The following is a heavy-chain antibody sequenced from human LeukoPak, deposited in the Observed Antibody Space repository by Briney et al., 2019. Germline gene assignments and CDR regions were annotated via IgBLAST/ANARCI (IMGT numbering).Heavy chain of an antibody. CDR2: IYTSGST. CDR3: AREGQQLDPVVMGILGRGMDV. V-gene: IGHV4-61*02. CDR1: GGSISSGSYY. J-gene: IGHJ6*02. Sequence: PSETLSLTCTVSGGSISSGSYYWSWIRQPAGKGLEWIGRIYTSGSTNYNPSLKSRVTISVDTSKNQFSLKLSSVTAADTAVYYCAREGQQLDPVVMGILGRGMDVWGQGSTVTVSS. D-gene: IGHD6-13*01.